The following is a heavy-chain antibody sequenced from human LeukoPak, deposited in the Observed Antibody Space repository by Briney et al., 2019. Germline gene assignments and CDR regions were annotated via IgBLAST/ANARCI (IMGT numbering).Heavy chain of an antibody. D-gene: IGHD3-10*01. CDR3: YGTGGGSGSYLEYYFDY. J-gene: IGHJ4*02. V-gene: IGHV3-30*04. CDR1: GFTFGDYA. Sequence: GRSLRLSCTASGFTFGDYAMSWVRQAPGKGLEWVAVISYDGSNKYYADSVKGRFTISRDNAKNSLYLQMNSLRAEDTALYYCYGTGGGSGSYLEYYFDYWGQGTLVTVSS. CDR2: ISYDGSNK.